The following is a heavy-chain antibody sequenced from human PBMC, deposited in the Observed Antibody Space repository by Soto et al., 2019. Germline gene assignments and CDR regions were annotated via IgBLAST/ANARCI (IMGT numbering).Heavy chain of an antibody. J-gene: IGHJ4*02. Sequence: DVQLVESGGGLIQPGGSLRLSCAVSGITVSGKKYITWVRQAPGKGLEWVSALYSTFGTYYADSVKGRFTISRDNSKNSLYLQMNSLRVEDTALYFCARGPRRDGYKDLDSWGQGTLVTVSS. D-gene: IGHD1-1*01. CDR1: GITVSGKKY. CDR2: LYSTFGT. CDR3: ARGPRRDGYKDLDS. V-gene: IGHV3-53*01.